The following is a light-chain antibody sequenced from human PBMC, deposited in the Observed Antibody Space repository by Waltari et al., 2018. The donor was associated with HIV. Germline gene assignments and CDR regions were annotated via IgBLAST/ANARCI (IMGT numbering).Light chain of an antibody. CDR3: AAWDDNRNTVV. Sequence: QSVLTQPPSASGTPGQRVAISCSGSSSNIGSNSVTWYQQVSGAAPKLIINSNNQRPSGVPGRFSGSKFGTAGSLAISALQSEDEADYYCAAWDDNRNTVVFGGGTKLTVL. V-gene: IGLV1-44*01. J-gene: IGLJ2*01. CDR2: SNN. CDR1: SSNIGSNS.